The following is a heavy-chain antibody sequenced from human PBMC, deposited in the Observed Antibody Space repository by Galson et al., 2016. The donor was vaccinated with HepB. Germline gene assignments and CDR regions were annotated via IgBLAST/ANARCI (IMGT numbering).Heavy chain of an antibody. D-gene: IGHD4-23*01. CDR1: GFTFSSFS. J-gene: IGHJ4*02. V-gene: IGHV3-74*01. CDR2: ITIDGSTT. Sequence: SLRLSCAVSGFTFSSFSMNWVRQAPGKGLVWVSHITIDGSTTTYADSVKGRFTISRGNAKNTLYLQMNSLRAEDTAVYYCARDLWRGGRIDYWGQGTLVTVSS. CDR3: ARDLWRGGRIDY.